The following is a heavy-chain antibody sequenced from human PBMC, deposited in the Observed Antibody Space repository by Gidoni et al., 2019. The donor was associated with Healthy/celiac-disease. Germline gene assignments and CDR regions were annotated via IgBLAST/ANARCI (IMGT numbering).Heavy chain of an antibody. CDR2: ISGSVGST. V-gene: IGHV3-23*01. D-gene: IGHD6-19*01. CDR3: AKDSGIAVAGKGFDY. J-gene: IGHJ4*02. CDR1: GFTFSSHA. Sequence: EVQLLEAGGGLVQPGGSLRLSWAASGFTFSSHAMSWVRQAPGKGLEWVSAISGSVGSTVYGNSVKGRFTISRDNSKNTLYLQMNSLRAEDTAVYYCAKDSGIAVAGKGFDYWGQGTLVTVSS.